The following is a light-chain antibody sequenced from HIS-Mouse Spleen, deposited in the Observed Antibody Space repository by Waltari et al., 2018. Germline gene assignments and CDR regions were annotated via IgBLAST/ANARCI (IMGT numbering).Light chain of an antibody. CDR3: YSTGSSGNHRV. CDR1: ALPKKY. V-gene: IGLV3-10*01. Sequence: SYELTQPPSVSVSPGQTARITCSGDALPKKYAYWYQQKSGQAPVLVIYEDSKRHSGIPERFSGSSSGTMATLTISGAQVEDEADYYCYSTGSSGNHRVFGGGTKLTVL. J-gene: IGLJ2*01. CDR2: EDS.